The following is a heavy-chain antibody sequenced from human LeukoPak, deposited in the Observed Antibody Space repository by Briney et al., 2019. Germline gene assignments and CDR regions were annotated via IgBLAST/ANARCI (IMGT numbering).Heavy chain of an antibody. CDR2: INRVGGEI. J-gene: IGHJ6*02. D-gene: IGHD1-20*01. Sequence: GGSLRLSCAASGLTLCHYYMTWVRQAPGKGLEWVANINRVGGEIYYVDSVKGRFTISRDNVKNSLYLEMNSLRVEDTAVYYCARVRYDWNGMDVWGQGTTVTVSS. CDR1: GLTLCHYY. V-gene: IGHV3-7*03. CDR3: ARVRYDWNGMDV.